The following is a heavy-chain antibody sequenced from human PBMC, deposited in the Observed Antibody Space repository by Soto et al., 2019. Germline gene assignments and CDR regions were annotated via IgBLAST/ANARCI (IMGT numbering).Heavy chain of an antibody. CDR1: GFTFSSYA. CDR2: ISGSGGST. D-gene: IGHD3-10*01. V-gene: IGHV3-23*01. J-gene: IGHJ4*02. CDR3: AKSLRGVIIDFDS. Sequence: PGGSLRLSCTASGFTFSSYAMSWVRQAPGKGLEWVSGISGSGGSTYYADSVKGRFTISRDNSKNTLYLQMNSLRAEDTALYYCAKSLRGVIIDFDSWGQGTLVTVSS.